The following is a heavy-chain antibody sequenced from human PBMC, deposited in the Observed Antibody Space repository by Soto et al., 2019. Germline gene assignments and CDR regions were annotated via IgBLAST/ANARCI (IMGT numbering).Heavy chain of an antibody. CDR2: ISYDGSNK. D-gene: IGHD6-13*01. Sequence: GGSLRLSCAASGFTFSSYAMHWVRQAPGKGLEWVAVISYDGSNKYYADSVKGRFTISRDNSKNTLYLQMNSLRAEDTAVYYCARPRYSSSWYSGAFDYWGQGTLVTVSS. CDR3: ARPRYSSSWYSGAFDY. V-gene: IGHV3-30-3*01. CDR1: GFTFSSYA. J-gene: IGHJ4*02.